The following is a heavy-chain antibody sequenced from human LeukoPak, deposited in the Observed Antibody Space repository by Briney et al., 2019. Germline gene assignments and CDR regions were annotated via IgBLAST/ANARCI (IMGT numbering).Heavy chain of an antibody. Sequence: GGSLRLSCAASGFTFSSYAMSWVRQAPGKGLEWVSAISGSGGSTYYADSVKGRFTISRDNSKNTLYLQMNSLRAEDTAVYYCAKGLGYCSGGSCYSDYYYGMDVWAKGPRSPSPQ. CDR2: ISGSGGST. CDR1: GFTFSSYA. J-gene: IGHJ6*04. D-gene: IGHD2-15*01. V-gene: IGHV3-23*01. CDR3: AKGLGYCSGGSCYSDYYYGMDV.